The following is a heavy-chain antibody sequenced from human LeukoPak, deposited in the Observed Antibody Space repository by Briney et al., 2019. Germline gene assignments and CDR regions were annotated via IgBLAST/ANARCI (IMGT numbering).Heavy chain of an antibody. CDR1: GFTFSSYS. CDR2: ISSSSTYK. CDR3: ARDHKAVPPQYFDY. Sequence: PGGSLRLSCAASGFTFSSYSMSWVRQGPGKGLEWVSSISSSSTYKYYAGSVKGRFTISRDNSKNTVFLQMNSLRAEDTAVYYCARDHKAVPPQYFDYWGQGTLVTVSS. D-gene: IGHD6-19*01. V-gene: IGHV3-21*06. J-gene: IGHJ4*02.